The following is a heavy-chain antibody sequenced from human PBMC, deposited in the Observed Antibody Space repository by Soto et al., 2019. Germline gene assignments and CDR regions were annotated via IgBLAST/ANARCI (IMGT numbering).Heavy chain of an antibody. Sequence: QVQLVQSGAEVKKPGASVKVSCKASGYTFTSYGISWVRQAPGPGLEWMGWISAYNGNTNYAQKLQGRVTMTTDTSTSTAYMELRSLRSDDTAVYYCAGHSVVVPAAIRERYYYYYGMDVWGQGTTVTVSS. CDR2: ISAYNGNT. CDR3: AGHSVVVPAAIRERYYYYYGMDV. CDR1: GYTFTSYG. J-gene: IGHJ6*02. V-gene: IGHV1-18*01. D-gene: IGHD2-2*01.